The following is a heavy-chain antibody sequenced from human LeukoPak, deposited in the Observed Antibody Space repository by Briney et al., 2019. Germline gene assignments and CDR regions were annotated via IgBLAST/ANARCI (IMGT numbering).Heavy chain of an antibody. CDR3: ARDVTYCSSTSCFFDY. Sequence: GGSLRLSCAASGFTFSVYAMSWVRQAPGKGLEWVSNISGSGGNTYYADSVKGRFTISRDNSKNTLYLQMNSLRAEDTAVYYCARDVTYCSSTSCFFDYWGEGTLVTVSS. V-gene: IGHV3-23*01. J-gene: IGHJ4*02. D-gene: IGHD2-2*01. CDR1: GFTFSVYA. CDR2: ISGSGGNT.